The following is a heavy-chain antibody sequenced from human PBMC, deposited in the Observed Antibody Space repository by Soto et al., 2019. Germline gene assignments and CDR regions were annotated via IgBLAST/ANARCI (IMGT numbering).Heavy chain of an antibody. CDR3: AKDEGGIFDS. CDR2: IWPNRGAT. Sequence: QVQLVQSGAEVKKPGASLKVSCRASGYTFTAYYIHWVRQAPGQALEWMGWIWPNRGATHYAQQFQGRVTMTRDTSINTVYMELSPVNSDDTAVYYCAKDEGGIFDSWGQGTLVTVSS. D-gene: IGHD3-16*01. CDR1: GYTFTAYY. J-gene: IGHJ4*02. V-gene: IGHV1-2*02.